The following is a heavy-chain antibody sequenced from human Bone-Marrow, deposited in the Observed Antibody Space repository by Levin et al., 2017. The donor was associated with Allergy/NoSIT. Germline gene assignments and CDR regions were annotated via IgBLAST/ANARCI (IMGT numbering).Heavy chain of an antibody. J-gene: IGHJ4*02. D-gene: IGHD6-19*01. Sequence: PAASVKVSCAASGFIFNNYAMTWVRQSPGKGLEWVSSISGPGGNKDYADSVKGRFTISRDNSQSTLYLQMDSLRVDDTAIYYCAKVSDHSSAWYNLFDYWGQGSLVTVSS. CDR1: GFIFNNYA. V-gene: IGHV3-23*01. CDR3: AKVSDHSSAWYNLFDY. CDR2: ISGPGGNK.